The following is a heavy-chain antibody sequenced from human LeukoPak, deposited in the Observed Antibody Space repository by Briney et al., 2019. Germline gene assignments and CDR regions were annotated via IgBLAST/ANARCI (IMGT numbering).Heavy chain of an antibody. Sequence: SETLSLTCTVSGGSISSYYWSWIRQPPGKGLEWIGYIYYSGSTNYNPSLKSRVTISVDTSKNQFSLKLSSVTAADTAVYYCARHVGIAVAGTEFDYWGQGTLVTVSS. CDR1: GGSISSYY. V-gene: IGHV4-59*08. CDR3: ARHVGIAVAGTEFDY. CDR2: IYYSGST. D-gene: IGHD6-19*01. J-gene: IGHJ4*02.